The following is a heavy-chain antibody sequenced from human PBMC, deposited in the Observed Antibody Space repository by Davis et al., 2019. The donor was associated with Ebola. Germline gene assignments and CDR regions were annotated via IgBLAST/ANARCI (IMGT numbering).Heavy chain of an antibody. J-gene: IGHJ5*02. CDR2: IYHSGST. D-gene: IGHD2-8*01. CDR3: ARGLGIHIVLMVYAHGVWFDP. V-gene: IGHV4-30-2*01. Sequence: PSETLSLTCAVSGGSISSGGYSWSWIRQPPGKGLEWIGYIYHSGSTNYNPSLKSRVTISVDTSKNQFSLKLSSVTAADTAVYYCARGLGIHIVLMVYAHGVWFDPWGQGTLVTVSS. CDR1: GGSISSGGYS.